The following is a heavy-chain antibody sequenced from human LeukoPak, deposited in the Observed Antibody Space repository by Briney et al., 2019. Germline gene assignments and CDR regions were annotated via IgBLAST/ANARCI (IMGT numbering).Heavy chain of an antibody. CDR1: VFTFSSYA. CDR3: AKSEPDSSSSSYFDY. Sequence: GGSLRLSRAASVFTFSSYAMSWVRQAPGKGLEGVSAISGSGGSTYYADSVKGRFTISRDNYKNTLYLQMNRLRAEDTAVYYCAKSEPDSSSSSYFDYWGQGTLVTVSS. CDR2: ISGSGGST. V-gene: IGHV3-23*01. J-gene: IGHJ4*02. D-gene: IGHD6-6*01.